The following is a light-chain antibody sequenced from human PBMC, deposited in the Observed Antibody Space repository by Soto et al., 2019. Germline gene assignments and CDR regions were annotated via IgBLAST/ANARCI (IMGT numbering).Light chain of an antibody. V-gene: IGKV3-15*01. J-gene: IGKJ1*01. CDR1: QSVSYY. CDR2: GAS. CDR3: KQYYNGPPCT. Sequence: EIVLTQSPATLSLSPGDRATLSCRASQSVSYYLAWYQQRPGQAPRLLIFGASTRATGFPARFSGSGSGTEFTLTISSLQSEDFAVYYCKQYYNGPPCTFGQGTKVDI.